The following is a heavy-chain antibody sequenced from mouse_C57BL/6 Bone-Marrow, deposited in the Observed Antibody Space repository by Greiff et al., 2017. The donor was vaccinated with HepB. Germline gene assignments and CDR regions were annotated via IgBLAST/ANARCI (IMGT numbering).Heavy chain of an antibody. V-gene: IGHV1-81*01. CDR3: ARRGLHYFDY. CDR2: IYPRSGNT. J-gene: IGHJ2*01. Sequence: QVQLKESGAELARPGASVKLSCKASGYTFTSYGISWVKQRTGQGLEWIGEIYPRSGNTYYNEKFKGKATLTADKSSSTAYMELRSLTSEDSAVYFCARRGLHYFDYWGQGTTLTVSS. CDR1: GYTFTSYG.